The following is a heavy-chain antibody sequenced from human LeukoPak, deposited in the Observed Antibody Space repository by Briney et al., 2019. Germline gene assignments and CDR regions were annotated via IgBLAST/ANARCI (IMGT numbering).Heavy chain of an antibody. Sequence: SETLSLTCAVYGGSFSGYYWSWIRQPPGKGLEWIGEINHSGSTNYNPSLKSRVTISVDTSKNQFSLKLSSVTAADTAVYYCARGLYGSPGDYWGQGTLVTVSS. CDR2: INHSGST. J-gene: IGHJ4*02. V-gene: IGHV4-34*01. CDR1: GGSFSGYY. CDR3: ARGLYGSPGDY. D-gene: IGHD1-26*01.